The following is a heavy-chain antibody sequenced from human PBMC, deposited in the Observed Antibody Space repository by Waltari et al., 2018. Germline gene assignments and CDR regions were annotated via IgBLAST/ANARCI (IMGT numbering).Heavy chain of an antibody. CDR3: ARSSRDFWSGYYYYYYYMDV. V-gene: IGHV4-59*01. CDR2: IYYSGST. J-gene: IGHJ6*03. D-gene: IGHD3-3*01. CDR1: GGSIRSYY. Sequence: QVQLQESGPGLVKPSETLSLTCPVSGGSIRSYYWRWIRQPPGKGLEWIGYIYYSGSTNYNPSLKSRVTISVDTSKNQFSLKLSSVTAADTAVYYCARSSRDFWSGYYYYYYYMDVWGKGTTVTVSS.